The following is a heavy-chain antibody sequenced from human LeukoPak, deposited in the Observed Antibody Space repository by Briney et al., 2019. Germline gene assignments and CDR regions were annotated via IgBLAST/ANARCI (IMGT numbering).Heavy chain of an antibody. D-gene: IGHD3-9*01. CDR2: TRNKANSYTT. V-gene: IGHV3-72*01. CDR3: ARWDSAVTGYY. Sequence: PWETLCLSCQASEFSFRDHYMVWVRRPPVKGLEGSGRTRNKANSYTTEYAASVKGRFTISRDDSKNSLYLQMNSLKTEDTAVYYCARWDSAVTGYYWGQGTLVTVSS. J-gene: IGHJ4*02. CDR1: EFSFRDHY.